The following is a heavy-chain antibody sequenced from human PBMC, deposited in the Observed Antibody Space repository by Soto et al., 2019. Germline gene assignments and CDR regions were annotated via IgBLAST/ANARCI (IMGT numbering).Heavy chain of an antibody. CDR1: GSTITSYG. D-gene: IGHD6-13*01. Sequence: APVKVSCKTSGSTITSYGLSWGRQAPGQGLEWMGWISAYNGNTNYAQKLQGRVTMTTDTSTSTAYMELRSLRAEDTAVYYCASHLTAGQLGALYYWGQGTLVTVAS. J-gene: IGHJ4*02. CDR3: ASHLTAGQLGALYY. V-gene: IGHV1-18*04. CDR2: ISAYNGNT.